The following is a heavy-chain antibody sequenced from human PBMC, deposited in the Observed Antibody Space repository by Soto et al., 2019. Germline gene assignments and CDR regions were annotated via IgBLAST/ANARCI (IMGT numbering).Heavy chain of an antibody. V-gene: IGHV1-3*01. J-gene: IGHJ6*02. CDR3: ARYVCFFVGSYEPYYFYGMDV. Sequence: PGHWRSLTKEKRLEWMGWINAGNGNTKYSQKFQGRVTITRDTSASTAYMELSSLRSEDTAVYYCARYVCFFVGSYEPYYFYGMDVWGQGTTVTVSS. CDR2: INAGNGNT. D-gene: IGHD3-10*01. CDR1: P.